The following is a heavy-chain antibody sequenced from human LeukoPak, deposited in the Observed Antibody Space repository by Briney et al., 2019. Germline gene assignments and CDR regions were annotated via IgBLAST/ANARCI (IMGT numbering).Heavy chain of an antibody. V-gene: IGHV1-46*01. CDR2: INPSGGST. J-gene: IGHJ3*02. CDR3: ARGDYYDSSGYSRGIDAFDI. D-gene: IGHD3-22*01. CDR1: GYTFTGYY. Sequence: ASVKVSCKASGYTFTGYYMHWVRQAPGQGLEWMGIINPSGGSTSYAQKFQGRVTMTRDTSTSTVYMELSSLRSEDTAVYYCARGDYYDSSGYSRGIDAFDIWGQGTMVTVSS.